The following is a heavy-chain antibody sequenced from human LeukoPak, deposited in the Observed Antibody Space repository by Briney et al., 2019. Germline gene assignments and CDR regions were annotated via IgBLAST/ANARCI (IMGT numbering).Heavy chain of an antibody. CDR2: IKQDGSEK. D-gene: IGHD2-8*01. J-gene: IGHJ4*02. V-gene: IGHV3-7*01. CDR3: ARVYREVLMVYAKIWVYYFDY. CDR1: GFTFSSYW. Sequence: GGSLRLSCAASGFTFSSYWMSWVRQAPGKGLEWVANIKQDGSEKYYVDSVKGRFTISRDNAKNSLYLQMNSLRAEDTAVYYCARVYREVLMVYAKIWVYYFDYWGQGTLVTVSS.